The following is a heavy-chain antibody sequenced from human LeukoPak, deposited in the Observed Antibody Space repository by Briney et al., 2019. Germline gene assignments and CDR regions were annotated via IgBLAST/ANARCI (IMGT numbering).Heavy chain of an antibody. CDR2: IYTSGST. CDR3: ARDLLPAYYGDYHAFDI. CDR1: GGSISSYY. V-gene: IGHV4-4*07. Sequence: PSETPSLTCTVSGGSISSYYWSWIRQPAGKGLEWIGRIYTSGSTNYNPSLKSRVTMSVDTSKNQFSLKLSSVTAADTAVYYCARDLLPAYYGDYHAFDIWGQGTMVTVSS. D-gene: IGHD4-17*01. J-gene: IGHJ3*02.